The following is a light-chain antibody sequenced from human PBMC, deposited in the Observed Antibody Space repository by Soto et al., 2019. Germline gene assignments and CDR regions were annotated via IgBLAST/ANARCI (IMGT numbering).Light chain of an antibody. CDR3: QQYNAWPLT. V-gene: IGKV3-15*01. CDR2: GAS. CDR1: QSVRGN. Sequence: EIVMTQSPATLSVSPGERATLSCRASQSVRGNLAWYQQKPGQAPRLLIYGASTWATGIPAKFIGSGSGTELTLTIISLQSEDFAVYYCQQYNAWPLTFGGGTNVEIK. J-gene: IGKJ4*02.